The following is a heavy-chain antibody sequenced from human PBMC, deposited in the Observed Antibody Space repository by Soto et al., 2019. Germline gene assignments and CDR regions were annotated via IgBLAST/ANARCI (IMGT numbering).Heavy chain of an antibody. D-gene: IGHD2-15*01. J-gene: IGHJ4*02. V-gene: IGHV4-39*01. Sequence: SETLSLTCTVSGGSISSSSYYWGWIRQPPGKGLEWIGSIYYSGSTYYNPSLKSRVTISVDTSKNQFSLKLSSVTAADTAVYYCASLIRYCSGGSCPDYWGQGTLVTVSS. CDR3: ASLIRYCSGGSCPDY. CDR2: IYYSGST. CDR1: GGSISSSSYY.